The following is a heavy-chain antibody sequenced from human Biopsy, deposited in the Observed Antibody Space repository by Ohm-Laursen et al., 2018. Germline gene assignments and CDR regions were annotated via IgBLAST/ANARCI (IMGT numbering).Heavy chain of an antibody. D-gene: IGHD3-22*01. Sequence: SDTLSLTCTVSGDSISSYYWGWIRQPPGKGLEWLGYVHYTGITDYNRSLQSRVTISVDTSKNHFSLRLRSVAPADTAIYYCARDRGYYSDRTVPGYFDLWGRGTLVTVSS. V-gene: IGHV4-59*01. CDR3: ARDRGYYSDRTVPGYFDL. J-gene: IGHJ2*01. CDR1: GDSISSYY. CDR2: VHYTGIT.